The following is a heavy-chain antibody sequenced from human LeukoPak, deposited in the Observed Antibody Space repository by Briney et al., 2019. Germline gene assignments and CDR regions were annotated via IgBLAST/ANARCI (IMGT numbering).Heavy chain of an antibody. CDR1: AFTFSRYW. Sequence: GGSLRLSCAASAFTFSRYWTSWVRQAPGKGLEWVANINEDGSEKYYLDSVKGRFTISRDNAKNSLYLQMNSLRAEDTAVYYCAELGITMIGGVWGKGTTVTISS. V-gene: IGHV3-7*01. CDR2: INEDGSEK. J-gene: IGHJ6*04. CDR3: AELGITMIGGV. D-gene: IGHD3-10*02.